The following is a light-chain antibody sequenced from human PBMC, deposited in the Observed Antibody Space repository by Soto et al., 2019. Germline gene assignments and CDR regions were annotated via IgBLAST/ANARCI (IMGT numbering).Light chain of an antibody. V-gene: IGKV3-20*01. J-gene: IGKJ2*01. Sequence: EIVLSQSPGTLSFSPGERATLSCRASQSVSSSYLAWYQQKPGQAPRLLIYGASSRATGIPDRFSGSGSGTDFTLTISRREPEDFAGYYCQQYGGSPPYTFGQGTKLEIK. CDR3: QQYGGSPPYT. CDR1: QSVSSSY. CDR2: GAS.